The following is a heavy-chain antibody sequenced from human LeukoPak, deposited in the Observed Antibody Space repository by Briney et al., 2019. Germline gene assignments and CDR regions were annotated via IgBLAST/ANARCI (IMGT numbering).Heavy chain of an antibody. Sequence: ASVKVSCKASGYTFTSYDINWVRQATGQGLEWMGWMNPNSGNTGYAQKFQGRVTMTRNTSISTAYMELSSLRSEDTAVYYCARVPGYSSSWSPPTNFHFDYWGQGTLVTVSS. CDR1: GYTFTSYD. CDR3: ARVPGYSSSWSPPTNFHFDY. V-gene: IGHV1-8*01. D-gene: IGHD6-13*01. J-gene: IGHJ4*02. CDR2: MNPNSGNT.